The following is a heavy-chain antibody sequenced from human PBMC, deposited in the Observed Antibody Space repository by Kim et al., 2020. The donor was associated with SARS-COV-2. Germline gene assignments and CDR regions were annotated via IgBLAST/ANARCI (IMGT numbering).Heavy chain of an antibody. V-gene: IGHV3-33*01. CDR2: IWYDGSNK. J-gene: IGHJ5*02. CDR3: GRDSGGWPIFHSWFDP. CDR1: GFTVSSYG. Sequence: GGSLRLSCAASGFTVSSYGMHWVRQAPGKGLEWVAVIWYDGSNKYYADSVKGRFTISRDTSKNTLYLQMNSQRAEDKAVSDCGRDSGGWPIFHSWFDPWG. D-gene: IGHD2-15*01.